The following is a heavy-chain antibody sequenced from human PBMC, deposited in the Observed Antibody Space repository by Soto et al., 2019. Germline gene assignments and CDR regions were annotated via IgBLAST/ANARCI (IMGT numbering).Heavy chain of an antibody. CDR3: AKDGTYSSSWPYYFDY. CDR2: ISGSGGNT. CDR1: GFTFSTYV. V-gene: IGHV3-23*01. D-gene: IGHD6-13*01. Sequence: QLGGPLRLSCAASGFTFSTYVITWVRQAPGKGLEWVSSISGSGGNTYYADSVKGRFTISRDNSKNTVYLQMNSLRAEDTAVYYCAKDGTYSSSWPYYFDYWGQGTLVTVSS. J-gene: IGHJ4*02.